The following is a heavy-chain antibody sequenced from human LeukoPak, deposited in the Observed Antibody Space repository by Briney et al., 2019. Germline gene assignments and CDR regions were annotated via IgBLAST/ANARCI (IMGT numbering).Heavy chain of an antibody. D-gene: IGHD3-16*02. Sequence: PGGSLRLSCAASGFIFSSYGMHWVRQAPGKGLEWVAVISYDGSNKYYADSVKGRFTISRDNSKNTLYLQMNSLRAEDTAVYYCAKTLYEFLPLIDYWGQGTLVTVSS. J-gene: IGHJ4*02. CDR3: AKTLYEFLPLIDY. V-gene: IGHV3-30*18. CDR2: ISYDGSNK. CDR1: GFIFSSYG.